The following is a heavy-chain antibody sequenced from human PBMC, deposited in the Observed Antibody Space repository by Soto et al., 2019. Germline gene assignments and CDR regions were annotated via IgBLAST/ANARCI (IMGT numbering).Heavy chain of an antibody. D-gene: IGHD3-10*01. CDR1: GFTVSSNY. V-gene: IGHV3-66*01. CDR3: AREDVGKVRDASSFGIDV. Sequence: GGSLRLSCAASGFTVSSNYMSWVRQAPGKGLEWVPVIYSGGSTYYADSVKGRFTISRDNSKNTLYLQMNSLRAEDTAVYYCAREDVGKVRDASSFGIDVWSQGTTVTVSS. CDR2: IYSGGST. J-gene: IGHJ6*02.